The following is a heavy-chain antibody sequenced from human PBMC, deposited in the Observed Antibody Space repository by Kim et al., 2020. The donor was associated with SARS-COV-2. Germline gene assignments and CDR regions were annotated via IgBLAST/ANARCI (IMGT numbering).Heavy chain of an antibody. CDR3: AMTTEFDY. J-gene: IGHJ4*02. Sequence: GSSTSYADSVKGRFTISRDNAKNTLYLQMNSLRAEDTAVYYCAMTTEFDYWGQGTLVTVSS. V-gene: IGHV3-74*01. D-gene: IGHD4-17*01. CDR2: GSST.